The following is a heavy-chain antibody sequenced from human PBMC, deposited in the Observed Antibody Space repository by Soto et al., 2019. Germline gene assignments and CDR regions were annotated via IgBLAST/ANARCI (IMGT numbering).Heavy chain of an antibody. D-gene: IGHD1-1*01. J-gene: IGHJ3*02. CDR2: ISSSGST. Sequence: QVQLQESGPGLMKPSETLSLTCTVSGGSISNYYWSWIRQPPGKGLEWIAYISSSGSTKYNPSLRSRVTISLDTSKNQFSLKSSFVTAADTAVYYCARLAPRDGDPKTVRAFDIWGQGTMVTVSS. CDR3: ARLAPRDGDPKTVRAFDI. V-gene: IGHV4-59*01. CDR1: GGSISNYY.